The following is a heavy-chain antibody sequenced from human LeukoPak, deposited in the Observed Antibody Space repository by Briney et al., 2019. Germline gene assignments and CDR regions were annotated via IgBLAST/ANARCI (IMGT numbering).Heavy chain of an antibody. Sequence: SETLSLTCAVYGGSFSGYYWSWIRQPPGKGLEWIGEINHSGSTNYNPSLKSRVTISVDTSKNQFSLKLSSVTAADTAVYYCARGQGRGYYYGTDVWGKGTTVTVSS. V-gene: IGHV4-34*01. CDR3: ARGQGRGYYYGTDV. CDR1: GGSFSGYY. CDR2: INHSGST. J-gene: IGHJ6*04. D-gene: IGHD3-10*01.